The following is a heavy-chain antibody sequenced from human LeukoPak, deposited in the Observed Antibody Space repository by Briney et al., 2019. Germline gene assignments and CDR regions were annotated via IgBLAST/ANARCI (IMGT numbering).Heavy chain of an antibody. J-gene: IGHJ4*02. V-gene: IGHV4-59*08. Sequence: PSETLSLTCTVSGGSISSYYWYWIRQPPGKGLEWIGYIYYSGSTNYNPSLKSRVTISVDTSKNQFSLKLSSVTAADTAVYYCARGDSSGWYYFDYWGQGTLVTVSS. D-gene: IGHD6-19*01. CDR3: ARGDSSGWYYFDY. CDR1: GGSISSYY. CDR2: IYYSGST.